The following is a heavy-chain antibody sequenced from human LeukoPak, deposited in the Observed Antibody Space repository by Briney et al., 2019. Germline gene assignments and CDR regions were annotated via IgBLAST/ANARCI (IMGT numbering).Heavy chain of an antibody. D-gene: IGHD1-26*01. V-gene: IGHV3-11*01. CDR1: GFTFSDYY. CDR3: ARWGAATWEGFVDY. CDR2: SSSSGSST. J-gene: IGHJ4*02. Sequence: GGSLRLSCAASGFTFSDYYMSWIRQAPGKGLEWVSYSSSSGSSTHYADSVKGRFTISRENAKKSLYLQMNSLRAEDTAVYYCARWGAATWEGFVDYWGQGTLVTVSS.